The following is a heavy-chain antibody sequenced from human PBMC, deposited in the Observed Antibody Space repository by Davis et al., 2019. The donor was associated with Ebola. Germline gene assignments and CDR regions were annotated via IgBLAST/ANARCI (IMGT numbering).Heavy chain of an antibody. D-gene: IGHD4-11*01. CDR2: INHSGST. J-gene: IGHJ4*02. V-gene: IGHV4-34*01. CDR1: GGSFSGYY. CDR3: ARMPPTVTTKGY. Sequence: PSETLSLTCAVYGGSFSGYYWSWIRQPPGKGLEWIGEINHSGSTNYNPSLNSRVIISVDTSKNQFSLKLSSVTAADTAVYYCARMPPTVTTKGYWGQGTLVTVSS.